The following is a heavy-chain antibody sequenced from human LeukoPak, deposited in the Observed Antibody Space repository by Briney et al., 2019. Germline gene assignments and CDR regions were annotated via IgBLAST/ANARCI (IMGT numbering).Heavy chain of an antibody. Sequence: GGSLRLSCAASGFTFNDYYMSWVRQAPGKGLEWISYIGGSGGSINYADSVKGRFTISRDNAKNSLSLQMNSLRAEDTAVYYCVRGRTSGSSWPFDYWGQGTLVTVSS. J-gene: IGHJ4*02. CDR1: GFTFNDYY. V-gene: IGHV3-11*04. CDR2: IGGSGGSI. D-gene: IGHD6-13*01. CDR3: VRGRTSGSSWPFDY.